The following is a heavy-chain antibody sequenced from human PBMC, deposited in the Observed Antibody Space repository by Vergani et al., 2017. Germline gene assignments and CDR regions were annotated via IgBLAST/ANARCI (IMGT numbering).Heavy chain of an antibody. CDR2: INPSGGST. CDR1: GYTFTSYY. V-gene: IGHV1-46*01. D-gene: IGHD1-26*01. CDR3: ARDGLGATPFDY. J-gene: IGHJ4*02. Sequence: QVQLVQSGAEVKKPGASVKVSCKASGYTFTSYYMHWVRQAPGQGLEWMGIINPSGGSTSYAQKFQGRVTMTRDTSTSTVYMELRSLRSDDTAVYYCARDGLGATPFDYWGQGTLVTVSS.